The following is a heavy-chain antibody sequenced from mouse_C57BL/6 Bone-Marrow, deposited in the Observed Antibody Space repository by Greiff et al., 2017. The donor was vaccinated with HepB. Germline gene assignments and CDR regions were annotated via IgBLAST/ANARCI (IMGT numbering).Heavy chain of an antibody. V-gene: IGHV6-6*01. J-gene: IGHJ2*01. Sequence: EVKLVESGGGLVQPGGSMKLSCAASGFTFSDAWMDWVRQSPEKGLEWVAEIRNKANNHATYYAESVKGRFTISRDDSKSSVYLQMNSLRAEDTGIYYCTRKGGSSQYYFDYWGQGTTLTVSS. CDR1: GFTFSDAW. D-gene: IGHD1-1*01. CDR3: TRKGGSSQYYFDY. CDR2: IRNKANNHAT.